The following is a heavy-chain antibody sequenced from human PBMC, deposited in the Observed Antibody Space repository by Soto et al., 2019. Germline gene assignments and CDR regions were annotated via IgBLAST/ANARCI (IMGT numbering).Heavy chain of an antibody. D-gene: IGHD2-21*01. V-gene: IGHV3-64*01. J-gene: IGHJ6*02. CDR3: ARDLNSGTHGMDV. CDR1: GFTFSSYA. CDR2: ISSNGGST. Sequence: GGSLRLSCAASGFTFSSYAMRWVRQAPGKGLEYVSAISSNGGSTYYANSVKGRFTISRDNSKNTLYLQMGSLRAEDMAVYYCARDLNSGTHGMDVWGQGTTVTVS.